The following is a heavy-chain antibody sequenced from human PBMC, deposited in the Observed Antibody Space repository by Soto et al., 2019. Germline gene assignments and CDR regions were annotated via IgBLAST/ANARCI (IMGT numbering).Heavy chain of an antibody. CDR2: INPNSGGT. J-gene: IGHJ6*01. V-gene: IGHV1-2*02. D-gene: IGHD3-16*02. Sequence: ASVKVSCKAPGYTFTGYYMHWVRQAPGQGLGWMGWINPNSGGTNYAQKFQGRVTMTRDTSISTAYMELSRLRSDATAVYYCARVVEGSYHDMSVWGQGITVTVSS. CDR1: GYTFTGYY. CDR3: ARVVEGSYHDMSV.